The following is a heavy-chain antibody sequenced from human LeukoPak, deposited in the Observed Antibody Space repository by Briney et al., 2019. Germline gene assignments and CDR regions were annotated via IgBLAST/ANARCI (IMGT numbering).Heavy chain of an antibody. J-gene: IGHJ4*02. Sequence: PGESLKISCQGSGYSFTRYWIGWVRQIPGKGLEWMGAVYPGDSDVRYGPSFQGQVTISVDTSINTAYLQWSSLKASDTAIYYCARRGVTSSPLDYWGQGTLVTVSS. CDR1: GYSFTRYW. D-gene: IGHD3-10*01. CDR2: VYPGDSDV. V-gene: IGHV5-51*01. CDR3: ARRGVTSSPLDY.